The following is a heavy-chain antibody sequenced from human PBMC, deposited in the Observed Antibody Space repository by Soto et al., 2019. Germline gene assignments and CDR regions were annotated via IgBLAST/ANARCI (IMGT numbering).Heavy chain of an antibody. J-gene: IGHJ4*02. CDR1: GFTFSSYA. Sequence: TGGSLRLSCAASGFTFSSYAMSWVRQAPGKGLEWVSAISGSGGSTYYADSVKGRFTISRDNSKNTLYLQMNSLRAEDTAVYYCAKSTPSDGYNWDQHLLDYWGQGTLVTVSS. CDR2: ISGSGGST. V-gene: IGHV3-23*01. D-gene: IGHD5-12*01. CDR3: AKSTPSDGYNWDQHLLDY.